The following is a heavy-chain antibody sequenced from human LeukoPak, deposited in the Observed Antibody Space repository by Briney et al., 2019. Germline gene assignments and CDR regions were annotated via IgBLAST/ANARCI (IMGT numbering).Heavy chain of an antibody. J-gene: IGHJ4*02. V-gene: IGHV3-30*18. CDR3: AKQTRPSGFVTLLYEFDY. CDR2: ISHDGSNK. CDR1: GFTFSSYG. D-gene: IGHD3-22*01. Sequence: GGSLRLSCAASGFTFSSYGVHWVRQAPGKGLEWVAVISHDGSNKYYADSVKGRFTISRDNSKNTLYLQMNSLRAEDTAVYYCAKQTRPSGFVTLLYEFDYWGQGTLVTVSS.